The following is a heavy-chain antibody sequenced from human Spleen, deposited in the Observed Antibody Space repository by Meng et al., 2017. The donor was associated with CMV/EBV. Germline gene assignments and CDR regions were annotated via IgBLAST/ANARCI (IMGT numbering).Heavy chain of an antibody. CDR3: ATYWRGKYYADN. V-gene: IGHV1-69*13. Sequence: SVKVSCKASGGTFSSYAITWVRQAPGQGLEWMGGIIPIFDAPYYAQNFQDRVAITADESSSTAYMELTSLTSEDTAVYYCATYWRGKYYADNWGQGTLVTVSS. J-gene: IGHJ4*02. CDR1: GGTFSSYA. D-gene: IGHD1-26*01. CDR2: IIPIFDAP.